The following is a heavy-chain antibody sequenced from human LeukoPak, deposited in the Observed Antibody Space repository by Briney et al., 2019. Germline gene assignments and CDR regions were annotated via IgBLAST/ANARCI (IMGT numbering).Heavy chain of an antibody. J-gene: IGHJ5*02. CDR1: GFTFSSYS. Sequence: GGSLRLSCAASGFTFSSYSMNWVRQAPGKGLEWVSSISSSSSYIYYADSVKGRFTISRDNTKNSLFLQMNSLRDGDTAVYYCARGKRRFDPWGQGTLVTVSS. D-gene: IGHD3-10*01. CDR3: ARGKRRFDP. CDR2: ISSSSSYI. V-gene: IGHV3-21*04.